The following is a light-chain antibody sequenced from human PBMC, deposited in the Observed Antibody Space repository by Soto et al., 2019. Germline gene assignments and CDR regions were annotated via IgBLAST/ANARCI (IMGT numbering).Light chain of an antibody. V-gene: IGKV1-33*01. CDR2: DAS. CDR1: QGISNY. CDR3: QHYDNFPIT. Sequence: DIRMTQSPSSLSASLGDRFTSTCQASQGISNYLNCYQLKPGKAPKLMIFDASNLQTGVPSTFFGSGSGPNFTLTIGSLQPEDIGTYYCQHYDNFPITFGQVTRLAIK. J-gene: IGKJ5*01.